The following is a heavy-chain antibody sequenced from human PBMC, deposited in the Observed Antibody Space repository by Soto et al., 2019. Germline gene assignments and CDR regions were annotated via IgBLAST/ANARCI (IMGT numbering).Heavy chain of an antibody. CDR1: GFSLTTAGLG. CDR3: AHSKVGSSGVWGYFAY. D-gene: IGHD3-16*01. J-gene: IGHJ4*02. Sequence: GSGPTLVNPTQTLTLTCTFSGFSLTTAGLGVGWIRQTPGKALEWLAFLYWDDDERYSPSLKNRLTIIEDTSKNQVVLTMTNMDPVDTGTYFCAHSKVGSSGVWGYFAYWGQGTLVTVSS. V-gene: IGHV2-5*02. CDR2: LYWDDDE.